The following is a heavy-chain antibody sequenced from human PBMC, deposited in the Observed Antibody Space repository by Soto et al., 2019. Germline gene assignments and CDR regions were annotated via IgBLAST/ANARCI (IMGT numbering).Heavy chain of an antibody. V-gene: IGHV4-30-2*01. D-gene: IGHD2-15*01. CDR1: GGSISTGDYS. Sequence: QLQLQESGSGLVKPSQTLSLTCAVSGGSISTGDYSWSWIRQPPGKGLEWIGYIYHSGSTYYNPSLKSRVTISVDRSRNQFSLELSSVTAADTAVYYCVRGYCSGGSCFWFDPWGQGTLVTVSS. J-gene: IGHJ5*02. CDR3: VRGYCSGGSCFWFDP. CDR2: IYHSGST.